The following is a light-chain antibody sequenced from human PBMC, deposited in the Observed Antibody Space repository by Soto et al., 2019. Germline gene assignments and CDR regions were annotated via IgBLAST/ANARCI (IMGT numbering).Light chain of an antibody. CDR2: DVN. CDR1: SSDVGGYDY. J-gene: IGLJ1*01. CDR3: SSNTSSSTHV. V-gene: IGLV2-14*03. Sequence: QSALTQPASVSGSPGQSIAISCTGTSSDVGGYDYVSWYQQLPGKAPKLMIYDVNNRPSGASNRFSGSKSGNTASLTISGLEAEDEADYYFSSNTSSSTHVFGTGTKVTVL.